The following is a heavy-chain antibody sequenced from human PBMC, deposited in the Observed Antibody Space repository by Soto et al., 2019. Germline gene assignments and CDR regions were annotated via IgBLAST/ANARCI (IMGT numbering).Heavy chain of an antibody. CDR1: GYTFTGYY. Sequence: QVQLVQSGAEVKKPGASVKVSCKASGYTFTGYYMHWVRQAPGQGLEWMGWINPNSGGTNYAQKFQGRVTMTRDTSISTAYMELSRLRSDDTAVYYCAREGSYYYGSGSHDAFDIWGQGTMVTVSS. V-gene: IGHV1-2*02. D-gene: IGHD3-10*01. CDR3: AREGSYYYGSGSHDAFDI. CDR2: INPNSGGT. J-gene: IGHJ3*02.